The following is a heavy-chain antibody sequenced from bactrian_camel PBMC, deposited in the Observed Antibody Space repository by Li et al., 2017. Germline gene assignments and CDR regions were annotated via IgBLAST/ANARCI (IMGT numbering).Heavy chain of an antibody. Sequence: QVQLVESGGGSVQTGGSLRLSCAASGYSYGSDCMGWVRQAPGKAREGIAHIFRDGGTTYASSVEGRFTLSRDNAKTTLYLQMNNLTVEDTATYYCAARRNSGTNLRAASAFSDWGAGTQVTVS. D-gene: IGHD2*01. J-gene: IGHJ4*01. CDR2: IFRDGGT. CDR1: GYSYGSDC. CDR3: AARRNSGTNLRAASAFSD. V-gene: IGHV3S1*01.